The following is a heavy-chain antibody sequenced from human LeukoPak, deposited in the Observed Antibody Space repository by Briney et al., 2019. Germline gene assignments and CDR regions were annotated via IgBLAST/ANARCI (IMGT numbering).Heavy chain of an antibody. CDR2: ISGSGGST. Sequence: LSLTCTVSGGSISSGGYYWSWVRQAPGKGLEWVSAISGSGGSTYYADSVKGRFTISRDNSKNALYLQMNSLRAEDTAVYYCAKDSGKTITMIVFDYWGQGTLVTVSS. V-gene: IGHV3-23*01. J-gene: IGHJ4*02. CDR1: GGSISSGGYY. D-gene: IGHD3-22*01. CDR3: AKDSGKTITMIVFDY.